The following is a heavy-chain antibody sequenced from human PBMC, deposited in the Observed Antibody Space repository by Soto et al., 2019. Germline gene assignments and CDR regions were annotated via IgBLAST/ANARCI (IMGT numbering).Heavy chain of an antibody. CDR3: ARDARYYDFWSGYSDHYGMDV. J-gene: IGHJ6*02. Sequence: GGSLRLSCAASGFTFSSYWMSWVRQAPGKGLEWVANIKQDGSEKYYVDSVKGRFTISRDNAKNSLYLQMNSLRAEDTAVYYCARDARYYDFWSGYSDHYGMDVWGQGTTVTVSS. D-gene: IGHD3-3*01. CDR2: IKQDGSEK. V-gene: IGHV3-7*01. CDR1: GFTFSSYW.